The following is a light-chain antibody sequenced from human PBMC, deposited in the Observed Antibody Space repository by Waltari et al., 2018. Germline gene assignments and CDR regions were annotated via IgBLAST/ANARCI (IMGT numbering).Light chain of an antibody. V-gene: IGKV3-11*01. J-gene: IGKJ2*01. CDR2: DAS. Sequence: EIVLTQSPATLSLSPGETATLSCWASQTVTNYLAWYQQKPGQAPRLLIFDASNRATGVPARFSGSGSGTDFTLTISSLEPEDFAVYYCQQRYNWPNTFGQGTRLDMK. CDR1: QTVTNY. CDR3: QQRYNWPNT.